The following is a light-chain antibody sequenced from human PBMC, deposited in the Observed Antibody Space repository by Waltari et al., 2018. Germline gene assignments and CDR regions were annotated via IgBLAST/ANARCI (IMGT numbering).Light chain of an antibody. CDR3: QHYGTSLPWT. V-gene: IGKV3-20*01. Sequence: EIALVQSPGSLSLSPGESATISCRASQSVSDSYSAWFQHKPGQPPRLLIFGTSTRATGIPDRFSGSGSVIEFTLTISRVEAEDFAVYFCQHYGTSLPWTFGQGTKVEIK. CDR2: GTS. CDR1: QSVSDSY. J-gene: IGKJ1*01.